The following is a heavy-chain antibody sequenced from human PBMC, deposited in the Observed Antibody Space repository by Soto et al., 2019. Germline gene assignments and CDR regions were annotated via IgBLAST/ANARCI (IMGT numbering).Heavy chain of an antibody. V-gene: IGHV6-1*01. CDR2: TYYESPWCY. CDR1: GDSVSSNIAA. D-gene: IGHD6-19*01. J-gene: IGHJ4*02. CDR3: ATDRQSARGVQIAVGIFGS. Sequence: SQTLSLTCAISGDSVSSNIAAWNWVRQSPSRGLGWVGGTYYESPWCYDYAGSVKRRITLNPDTSKNQVTLQMNSVSHESTAVYYGATDRQSARGVQIAVGIFGSWGQGTLVTVSS.